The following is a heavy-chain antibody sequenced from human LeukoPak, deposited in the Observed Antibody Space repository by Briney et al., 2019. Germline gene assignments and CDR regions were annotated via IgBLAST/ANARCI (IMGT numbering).Heavy chain of an antibody. Sequence: TGGSLRLSCAASGFTFSSYSMNWVRQAPGKGLEWVSYISSSSSTIYYADSVKGRFTISRDNAKNSLYLQMNSLRAEDTAVYYCARDIRGARDSSGYYYPWYFDYWGQGTLVTVS. CDR1: GFTFSSYS. D-gene: IGHD3-22*01. V-gene: IGHV3-48*04. CDR3: ARDIRGARDSSGYYYPWYFDY. CDR2: ISSSSSTI. J-gene: IGHJ4*02.